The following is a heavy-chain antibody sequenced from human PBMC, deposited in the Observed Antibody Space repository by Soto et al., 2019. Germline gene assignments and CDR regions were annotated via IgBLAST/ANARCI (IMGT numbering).Heavy chain of an antibody. CDR2: ISYDGSNK. J-gene: IGHJ1*01. CDR3: ATDIVATIVAEYFQH. CDR1: GFTFSSYG. Sequence: QVQLVESGGGVVQPGRSLRLSCAASGFTFSSYGMHWVRQAPGKGLEWVAVISYDGSNKYYADSVKGRFTISRDNSKKTLYLQMNSLRAEDTAVYYCATDIVATIVAEYFQHWGQGTLVTVSS. V-gene: IGHV3-30*03. D-gene: IGHD5-12*01.